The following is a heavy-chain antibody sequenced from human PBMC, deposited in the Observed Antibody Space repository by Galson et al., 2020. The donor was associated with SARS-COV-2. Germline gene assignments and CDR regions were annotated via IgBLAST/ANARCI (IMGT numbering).Heavy chain of an antibody. CDR1: GYDFINYV. D-gene: IGHD6-13*01. V-gene: IGHV1-3*01. CDR3: ARALHSSSWSIHQYFFDY. Sequence: AASVKVSCKASGYDFINYVMHWVRQAPGQSLEWMGWVNAASGDTKYSQTFQGRVTISRDTSASTVYMELSSLTSEDTALYYCARALHSSSWSIHQYFFDYWGQGTLVTVSS. CDR2: VNAASGDT. J-gene: IGHJ4*02.